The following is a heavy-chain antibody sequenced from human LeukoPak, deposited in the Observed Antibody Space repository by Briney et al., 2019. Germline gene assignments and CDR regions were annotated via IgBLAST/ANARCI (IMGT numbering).Heavy chain of an antibody. D-gene: IGHD4-23*01. CDR2: ISGSGGSI. J-gene: IGHJ5*02. CDR3: AKDRLSTPTAPRFDP. Sequence: GGSLRLSCAASGFTFSSYAMSWVRQAPGKGLEWVSVISGSGGSISYADSVKGRFTISRDNSKNTLYLQMNSLRAEDTALYYCAKDRLSTPTAPRFDPWGQGTHVTVSS. CDR1: GFTFSSYA. V-gene: IGHV3-23*01.